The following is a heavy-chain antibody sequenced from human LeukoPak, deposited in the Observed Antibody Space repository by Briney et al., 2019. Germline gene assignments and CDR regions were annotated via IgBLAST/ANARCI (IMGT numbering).Heavy chain of an antibody. Sequence: GGSLRLSCAASGFTFSNYWLHWVRQAPGKGLVWVSRINNDGSSTSYADSVQGRFTISRDNAKNTLYLQMNSLRTEDTALYYCARVARGDYYYYMDVWGKGTTVTVSS. D-gene: IGHD3-10*01. V-gene: IGHV3-74*01. CDR2: INNDGSST. CDR3: ARVARGDYYYYMDV. CDR1: GFTFSNYW. J-gene: IGHJ6*03.